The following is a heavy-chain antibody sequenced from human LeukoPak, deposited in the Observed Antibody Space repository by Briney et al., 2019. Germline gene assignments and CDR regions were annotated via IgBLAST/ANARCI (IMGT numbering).Heavy chain of an antibody. CDR3: ATLTTVTRTFDY. CDR2: FDPEDGET. D-gene: IGHD4-17*01. Sequence: ASVKVSCRVSGYTLTELSMHWVRQAPRKGLEWMGGFDPEDGETIYAQKFQGRVTMTEDTSTDTAYMELSSLRSEDTAVYYCATLTTVTRTFDYWGQGTLVTVSS. V-gene: IGHV1-24*01. J-gene: IGHJ4*02. CDR1: GYTLTELS.